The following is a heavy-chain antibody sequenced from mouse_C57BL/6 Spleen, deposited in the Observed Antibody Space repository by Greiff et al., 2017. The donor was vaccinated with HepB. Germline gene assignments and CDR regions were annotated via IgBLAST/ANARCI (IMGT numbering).Heavy chain of an antibody. CDR3: ARRDSNYLFAY. Sequence: EVMLVESGGGLVKPGGSLKLSCAASGFTFSDYGMHWVRQAPEKGLEWVAYISSGSSTIYYADTVKGRFTISRDNAKNTLFLQMTSLRSEDTAMYYCARRDSNYLFAYWGQGTLVTVSA. D-gene: IGHD2-5*01. CDR1: GFTFSDYG. J-gene: IGHJ3*01. CDR2: ISSGSSTI. V-gene: IGHV5-17*01.